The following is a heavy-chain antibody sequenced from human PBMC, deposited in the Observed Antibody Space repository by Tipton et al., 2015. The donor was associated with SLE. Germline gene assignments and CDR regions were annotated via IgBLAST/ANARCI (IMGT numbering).Heavy chain of an antibody. V-gene: IGHV1-18*04. Sequence: QSGAEVKKPGASVKVSCTASDYTFTAYGISWVRQAPGQGLEWMGWISGDNRRTSYAQNLQDRVTLTTDTSTSTAYMELMSLRSDDTAVYYCARLHMAGASDYWGQGTLVSVSS. J-gene: IGHJ4*02. CDR1: DYTFTAYG. CDR3: ARLHMAGASDY. CDR2: ISGDNRRT. D-gene: IGHD1-26*01.